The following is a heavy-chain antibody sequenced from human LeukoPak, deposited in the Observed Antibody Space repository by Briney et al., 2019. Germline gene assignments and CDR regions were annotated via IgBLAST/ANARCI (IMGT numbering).Heavy chain of an antibody. CDR2: IWYDGSNK. J-gene: IGHJ4*02. CDR1: GFTFSSYG. Sequence: GGSLRPSCAASGFTFSSYGMHWVRQAPGKGLEWVAVIWYDGSNKYYADSVKGRFTISRDNSKNTLYLQMNSLRAEDTAVYYCARVTSLGYCSSTSCPFDYWGQGTLVTVSS. D-gene: IGHD2-2*01. V-gene: IGHV3-33*01. CDR3: ARVTSLGYCSSTSCPFDY.